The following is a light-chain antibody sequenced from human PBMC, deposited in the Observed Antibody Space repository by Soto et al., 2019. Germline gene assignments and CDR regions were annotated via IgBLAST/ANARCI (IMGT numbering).Light chain of an antibody. V-gene: IGKV1-33*01. J-gene: IGKJ5*01. CDR1: QDIKNY. CDR2: DAS. CDR3: QQYDDLPIT. Sequence: DIQMTQSPSSLSASVGDRVTITCQASQDIKNYLNWYQQKSGKAPKLLIYDASDLETGVPSRFSGSGSGTEFSFNITSLQPEDVATYYCQQYDDLPITFGQGTRLEIK.